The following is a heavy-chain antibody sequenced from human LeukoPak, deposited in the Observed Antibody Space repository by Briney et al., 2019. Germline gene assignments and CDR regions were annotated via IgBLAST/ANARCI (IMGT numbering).Heavy chain of an antibody. Sequence: PGGSLRLSCAGSGFTFTDSYMNWIRQAPGKGPEWISYIDSSATILHYADSVKGRFTISRDNAKNSLYLQMNSLRAEDSAVYYCVREAYCTSTSCHFDSWGQRTLVTVSS. CDR2: IDSSATIL. D-gene: IGHD2-2*01. J-gene: IGHJ4*02. V-gene: IGHV3-11*04. CDR3: VREAYCTSTSCHFDS. CDR1: GFTFTDSY.